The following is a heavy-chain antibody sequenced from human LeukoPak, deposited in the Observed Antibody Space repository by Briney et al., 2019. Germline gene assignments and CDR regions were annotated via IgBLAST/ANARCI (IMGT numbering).Heavy chain of an antibody. CDR1: RFTFSSYW. Sequence: GGSLRLSCAASRFTFSSYWMSWVRQAPGKGLEWVANINQDGSEKYYVDSVKGRFTISRDSAKNSLFLQMNSLRADDTAVYYCARDHAFSYYYYYMDVWGKGTTVTVSS. J-gene: IGHJ6*03. CDR3: ARDHAFSYYYYYMDV. D-gene: IGHD3-3*01. V-gene: IGHV3-7*01. CDR2: INQDGSEK.